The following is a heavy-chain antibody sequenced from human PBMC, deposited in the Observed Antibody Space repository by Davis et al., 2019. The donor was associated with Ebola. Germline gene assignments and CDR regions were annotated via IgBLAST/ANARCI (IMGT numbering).Heavy chain of an antibody. CDR1: GFSFSAYA. Sequence: PGGSLRLSCAASGFSFSAYAMHWVRQAPGKGLEWVAVIWSDGSNENFADSIKGRFTISRDNSKNTVYLQMSSLRVEDTAVYYCARNQGGWPYRWLDPWGQGTLVTVSS. D-gene: IGHD6-19*01. CDR2: IWSDGSNE. V-gene: IGHV3-33*01. CDR3: ARNQGGWPYRWLDP. J-gene: IGHJ5*01.